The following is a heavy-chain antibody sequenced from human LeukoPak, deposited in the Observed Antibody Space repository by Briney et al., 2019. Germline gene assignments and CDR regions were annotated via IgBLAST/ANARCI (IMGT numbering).Heavy chain of an antibody. V-gene: IGHV3-23*01. CDR2: ISGSGGGT. J-gene: IGHJ4*02. CDR3: AKDLQWLVSGVGFDY. CDR1: GFTFSSYA. Sequence: GGSLRLSCAASGFTFSSYAMSWVRQAPGEGLEWVSAISGSGGGTYYADSVKGRFTISRDNSKNTLYLQMNSLRAEDTAVYYCAKDLQWLVSGVGFDYWGQGTLVTVSS. D-gene: IGHD6-19*01.